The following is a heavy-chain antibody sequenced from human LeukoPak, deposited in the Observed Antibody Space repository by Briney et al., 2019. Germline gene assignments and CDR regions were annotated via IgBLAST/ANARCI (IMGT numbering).Heavy chain of an antibody. CDR2: IAYDGSRA. J-gene: IGHJ4*02. Sequence: GGSLRLSCAGSGFTFGGYGMHWFRQAPGKGLAWVAVIAYDGSRAFYADSVKGRFTISRDNSKNTMSVQMDDLRAEDTAVYYCTRYNNDHFDYWGQGTLVTVSS. D-gene: IGHD1-14*01. CDR1: GFTFGGYG. V-gene: IGHV3-33*01. CDR3: TRYNNDHFDY.